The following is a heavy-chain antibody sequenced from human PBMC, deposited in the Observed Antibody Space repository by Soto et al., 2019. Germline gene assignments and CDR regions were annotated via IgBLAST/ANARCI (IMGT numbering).Heavy chain of an antibody. V-gene: IGHV4-4*07. J-gene: IGHJ6*02. CDR1: GGSISTYY. CDR2: IYRSGGT. Sequence: KPSETLSLTCSVSGGSISTYYWSWIRQPAGKGLEWIGRIYRSGGTNFNPSLMSRVSMSVDTSKNQFSLKLSSVVAADTAVYYCARGAAAGVDYGMDVWGQGTTVTVSS. CDR3: ARGAAAGVDYGMDV. D-gene: IGHD6-13*01.